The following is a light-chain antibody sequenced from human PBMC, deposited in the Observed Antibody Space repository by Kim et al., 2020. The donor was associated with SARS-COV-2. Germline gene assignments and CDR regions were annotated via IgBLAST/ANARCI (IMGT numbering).Light chain of an antibody. CDR2: GAS. Sequence: VSPGERATLSCRASETGYSYLAWYQQKPGQAPRLLIYGASTRSTGVPARFSGSGSGTEFTLTISSLQSEDFAVYFCQQYKNWPPYTFGQGTKLEI. J-gene: IGKJ2*01. CDR3: QQYKNWPPYT. V-gene: IGKV3-15*01. CDR1: ETGYSY.